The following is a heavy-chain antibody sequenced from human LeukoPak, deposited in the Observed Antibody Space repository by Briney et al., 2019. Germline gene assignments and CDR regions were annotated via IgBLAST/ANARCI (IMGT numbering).Heavy chain of an antibody. CDR1: DGSISTYY. CDR3: ARGPTAYCGSTTCSPYFGY. V-gene: IGHV4-4*07. CDR2: IYTGGST. Sequence: SETLSLTRTVSDGSISTYYWSWIRQPAGKGLEWIGRIYTGGSTNYNPSLESRVIMSINTPENHFSLKLSSVTAADTAVYYCARGPTAYCGSTTCSPYFGYWGQGTLVTVSS. D-gene: IGHD2-2*01. J-gene: IGHJ4*02.